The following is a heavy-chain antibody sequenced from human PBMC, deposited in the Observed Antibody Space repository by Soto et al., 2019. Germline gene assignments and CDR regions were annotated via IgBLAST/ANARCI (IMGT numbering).Heavy chain of an antibody. V-gene: IGHV4-34*01. D-gene: IGHD3-9*01. CDR1: GGSFSGYY. CDR2: INHSGST. Sequence: TSETLSLTCAVYGGSFSGYYWSWIRQPPGKGLEWIGEINHSGSTNYNPSLKSRVTISVDTSKNQFSLKLSSVTAADTAVYYCARGRSSSGRYFDWLLPFDYWGQGTLVTVSS. CDR3: ARGRSSSGRYFDWLLPFDY. J-gene: IGHJ4*02.